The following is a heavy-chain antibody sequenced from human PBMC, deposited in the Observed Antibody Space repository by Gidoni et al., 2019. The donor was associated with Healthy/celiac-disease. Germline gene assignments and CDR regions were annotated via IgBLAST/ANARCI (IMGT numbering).Heavy chain of an antibody. CDR1: GFTFSSYW. D-gene: IGHD3-9*01. V-gene: IGHV3-7*01. CDR3: ARNQYDILTGYSLVYYYMDV. CDR2: IKQDGSEK. J-gene: IGHJ6*03. Sequence: VQLVESVGGLVQPGGSLRLSFAASGFTFSSYWMSWVRQAPGKGLEWVANIKQDGSEKYYVDSVKGRFTISRDNAKNSLYLQMNSLRAEDTAVYYCARNQYDILTGYSLVYYYMDVWGKGTTVTVSS.